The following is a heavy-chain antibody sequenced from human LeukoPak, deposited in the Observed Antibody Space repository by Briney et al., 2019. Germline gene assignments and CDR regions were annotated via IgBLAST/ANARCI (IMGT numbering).Heavy chain of an antibody. V-gene: IGHV3-48*03. Sequence: SGGSLRLSCAASGFTFSSYEMNWVRQAPGKGLEWVSYISSSGSTIYYADSVKGRFTISRDNAKNSLYLQMNSLRAEDTAVYYCARDRQQGHASSFFDYWGQGTLVTVSS. CDR1: GFTFSSYE. CDR3: ARDRQQGHASSFFDY. CDR2: ISSSGSTI. J-gene: IGHJ4*02. D-gene: IGHD3-16*01.